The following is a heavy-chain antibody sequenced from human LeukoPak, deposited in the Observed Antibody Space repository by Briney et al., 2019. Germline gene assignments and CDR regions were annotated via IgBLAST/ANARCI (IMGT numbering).Heavy chain of an antibody. CDR3: ARISSGIAAAGSRQGFDY. V-gene: IGHV3-30-3*01. Sequence: GGSLRLSCAASGFTFSSYAMHWVRQAPGKGLEWVAVISYDGSNKYYADSVKGRFTISRDNSKNTLYLQMNSLRAEDTAVYYCARISSGIAAAGSRQGFDYWGQGTLVTVSS. J-gene: IGHJ4*02. CDR1: GFTFSSYA. CDR2: ISYDGSNK. D-gene: IGHD6-13*01.